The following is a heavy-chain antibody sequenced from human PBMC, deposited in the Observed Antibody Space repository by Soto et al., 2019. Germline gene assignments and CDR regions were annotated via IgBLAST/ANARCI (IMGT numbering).Heavy chain of an antibody. Sequence: GGSLRLSCAASGFTFSSYAMHWVRQAPGKGLEWVAVISYDGSNKYYADSVKGRFTISRDNSKNTLYLQMNSLRAEDTAVYYYARDRLWFGGEAFDIWGQGTMVTVSS. V-gene: IGHV3-30-3*01. D-gene: IGHD3-10*01. CDR2: ISYDGSNK. J-gene: IGHJ3*02. CDR1: GFTFSSYA. CDR3: ARDRLWFGGEAFDI.